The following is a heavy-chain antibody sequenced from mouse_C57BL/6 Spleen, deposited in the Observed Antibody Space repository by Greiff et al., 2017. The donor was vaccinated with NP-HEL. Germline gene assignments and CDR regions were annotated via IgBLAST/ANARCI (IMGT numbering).Heavy chain of an antibody. J-gene: IGHJ3*01. CDR1: GFTFSSYA. CDR3: ARGSDGFAY. Sequence: EVQRVESGGGLVKPGGSLKLSCAASGFTFSSYAMSWVRQTPEKRLEWVATISDGGSYTYYPDNVKGRFTISRDNAKNNLYLQMSHLKSEDTAMYYCARGSDGFAYWGQGTLVTVSA. V-gene: IGHV5-4*01. CDR2: ISDGGSYT.